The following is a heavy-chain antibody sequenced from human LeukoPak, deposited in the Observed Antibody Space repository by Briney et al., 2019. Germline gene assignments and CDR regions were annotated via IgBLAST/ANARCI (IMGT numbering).Heavy chain of an antibody. D-gene: IGHD2-21*01. Sequence: PGGSLRLSCAASGFTVSSNYMSWVRQAPGKGLEWVANIKQDGSEKYYVDSVKGRFTISRDNAKNSLYLQMNSLRAEDTAVYYCARNSFTHFDYWGQGTLVTVSS. CDR2: IKQDGSEK. CDR1: GFTVSSNY. V-gene: IGHV3-7*01. CDR3: ARNSFTHFDY. J-gene: IGHJ4*02.